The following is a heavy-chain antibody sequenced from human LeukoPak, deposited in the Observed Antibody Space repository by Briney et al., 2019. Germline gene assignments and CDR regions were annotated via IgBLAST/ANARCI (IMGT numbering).Heavy chain of an antibody. CDR3: AKESPLHGVDI. CDR1: GYTFTGYY. J-gene: IGHJ3*02. D-gene: IGHD3-16*01. CDR2: ISAYNGNT. V-gene: IGHV1-18*04. Sequence: ASVKVSCKASGYTFTGYYMHWVRQAPGQGLEWMGWISAYNGNTNYAQNLQDRVTMTTDTPTSTAYMELRSLRFDDTGVYYCAKESPLHGVDIWGQGTMVTVSS.